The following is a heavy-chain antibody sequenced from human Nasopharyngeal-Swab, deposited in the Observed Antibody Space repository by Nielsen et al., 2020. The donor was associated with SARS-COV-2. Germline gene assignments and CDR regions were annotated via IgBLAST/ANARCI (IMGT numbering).Heavy chain of an antibody. D-gene: IGHD6-19*01. J-gene: IGHJ6*02. CDR2: NSGYNGDT. V-gene: IGHV1-18*01. CDR1: GYTFSSYG. Sequence: ASVKVSCKASGYTFSSYGITWVGQAPGQGLEWMGWNSGYNGDTNYAQKLQGRVTMTTDTSTSTAYMELGNLRSDDTAVYYCHVDRVSGSEDSYYFHAMDVWGQGTTVTVSS. CDR3: HVDRVSGSEDSYYFHAMDV.